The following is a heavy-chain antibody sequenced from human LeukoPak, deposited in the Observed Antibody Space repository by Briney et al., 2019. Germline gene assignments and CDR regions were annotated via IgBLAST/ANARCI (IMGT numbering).Heavy chain of an antibody. Sequence: PRGSLRVSCAASGFSFSNAWMNWVRQAPGKGLEWVGRIKSQADNGTTNYARPVKGRFTISRDDSRNTLFLQMNSLKVEDTAVYYCTGGAAVSGDWGQGSLVTVSS. D-gene: IGHD6-19*01. CDR1: GFSFSNAW. V-gene: IGHV3-15*01. CDR3: TGGAAVSGD. J-gene: IGHJ4*02. CDR2: IKSQADNGTT.